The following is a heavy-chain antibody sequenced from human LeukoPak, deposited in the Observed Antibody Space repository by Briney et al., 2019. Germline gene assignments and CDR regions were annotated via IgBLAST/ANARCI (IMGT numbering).Heavy chain of an antibody. J-gene: IGHJ4*02. CDR3: AKDFITMVRGVIIPVDY. D-gene: IGHD3-10*01. Sequence: PGGSLRLSCAASGYTFSSYGMHWVRQAPGKGLEWVAVIAYDGSNKYYADSVKGRFTISRDNSKNTLYLQMNSLRAEDTAVYYCAKDFITMVRGVIIPVDYWGQGTLVTLSS. CDR2: IAYDGSNK. CDR1: GYTFSSYG. V-gene: IGHV3-30*18.